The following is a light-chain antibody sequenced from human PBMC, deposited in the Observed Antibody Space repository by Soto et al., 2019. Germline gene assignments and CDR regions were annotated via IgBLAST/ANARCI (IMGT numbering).Light chain of an antibody. J-gene: IGKJ2*01. CDR2: GAS. CDR1: QSVSSSY. Sequence: EIVLTQSPGTLSLSPGERATLSCRASQSVSSSYLAWYQQKPGQAPRLLIYGASSRATGIPDRFSGSGSGTDFTLTISRLEPEDFAVYYCQQGSTFGQGTKLELK. CDR3: QQGST. V-gene: IGKV3-20*01.